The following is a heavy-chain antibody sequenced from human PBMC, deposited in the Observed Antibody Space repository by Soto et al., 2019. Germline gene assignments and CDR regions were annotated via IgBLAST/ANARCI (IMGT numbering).Heavy chain of an antibody. Sequence: VQLEQSGAEVKKPGASVKVSCQTSGYTFTSYGVSWVRQAPGQGLEWMAWISGSSGSTYYAQNFQGRVTVTTDTSTDTASMELRSLRSGDSSIYYCAIGNYFGSGNFDYWGQGTLGTVSS. CDR2: ISGSSGST. D-gene: IGHD3-10*01. J-gene: IGHJ4*02. CDR1: GYTFTSYG. V-gene: IGHV1-18*01. CDR3: AIGNYFGSGNFDY.